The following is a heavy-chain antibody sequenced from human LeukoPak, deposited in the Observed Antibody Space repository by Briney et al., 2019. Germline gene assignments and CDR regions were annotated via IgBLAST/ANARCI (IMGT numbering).Heavy chain of an antibody. CDR1: GGSFSGYY. CDR2: INHSGST. D-gene: IGHD6-13*01. J-gene: IGHJ4*02. V-gene: IGHV4-34*01. CDR3: ARGPGGQQLALVDY. Sequence: PSETLSLTCAVYGGSFSGYYWSWIRQPPGKGLEWIGEINHSGSTNYNPSLKSRVTISVDTSKNQFSLKLSSVTAADTAVYYGARGPGGQQLALVDYWGQGTLVTVSS.